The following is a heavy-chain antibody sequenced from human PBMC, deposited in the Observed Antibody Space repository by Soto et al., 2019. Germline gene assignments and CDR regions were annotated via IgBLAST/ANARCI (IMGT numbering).Heavy chain of an antibody. J-gene: IGHJ4*02. CDR1: GGSFSGYY. Sequence: PSETLSLTRAVYGGSFSGYYWSWLSQHPGKGLQWIGEINHSGSTNYNPSLKSRVTISVDTSKNQFSLKLSSVTAADTAVYDCAMPSPFDYWGQGTLVTVS. CDR2: INHSGST. CDR3: AMPSPFDY. V-gene: IGHV4-34*01.